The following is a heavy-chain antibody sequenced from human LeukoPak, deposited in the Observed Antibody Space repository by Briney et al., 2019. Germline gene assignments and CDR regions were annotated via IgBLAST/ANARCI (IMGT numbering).Heavy chain of an antibody. CDR1: GFTFSSYW. V-gene: IGHV3-23*01. CDR2: ITGGGATT. D-gene: IGHD3-10*01. CDR3: VRGPIYYDYYMDV. Sequence: GGSLRLSCAASGFTFSSYWMSWVRQAPGMGLEWVSVITGGGATTHYADSVKGRFTISRDNSKNTLYLHMNNLRAEDTAEYYCVRGPIYYDYYMDVWGKGTTVTVAS. J-gene: IGHJ6*03.